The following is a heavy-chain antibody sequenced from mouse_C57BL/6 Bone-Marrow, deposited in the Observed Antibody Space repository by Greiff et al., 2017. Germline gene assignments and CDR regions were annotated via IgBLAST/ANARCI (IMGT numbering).Heavy chain of an antibody. CDR3: ARGSNFDAMDY. V-gene: IGHV5-17*01. D-gene: IGHD4-1*01. CDR1: GFTFSDFG. J-gene: IGHJ4*01. Sequence: EVQLVASGGGLVKPGGSLKLSCAASGFTFSDFGMHWVRQAPEKGLEWVAYISSGSSTIYYADTVKGRFTISRDNAKNTLFLQMTSLRSEDTAMYYCARGSNFDAMDYWGQGTSVTVSS. CDR2: ISSGSSTI.